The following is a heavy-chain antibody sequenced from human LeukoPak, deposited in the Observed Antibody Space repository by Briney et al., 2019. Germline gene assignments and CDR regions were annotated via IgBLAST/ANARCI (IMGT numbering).Heavy chain of an antibody. CDR1: GFTFSSYA. Sequence: PGGSLRLSCAASGFTFSSYAINWVRQAPGKGLEWVSAISGSGGRTEYADAVKGRFTISRDNYKNTLYLKMNNLRDEDTAVYYCAKDPYDSSGYYHDYWGQGTLVTVSS. CDR3: AKDPYDSSGYYHDY. D-gene: IGHD3-22*01. CDR2: ISGSGGRT. V-gene: IGHV3-23*01. J-gene: IGHJ4*02.